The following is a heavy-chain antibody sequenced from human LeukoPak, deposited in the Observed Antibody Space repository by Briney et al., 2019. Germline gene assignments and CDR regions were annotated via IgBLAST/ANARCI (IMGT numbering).Heavy chain of an antibody. Sequence: PGGSLRLSCAASGFTFRSYAMSWVRQAPGKGLEWVSALNEDGGRTLYADSVKGRFTISRDNSQNTVYLHMNSLRAEDTAVYYCAKDEGYDPSGNFLFHFNYWGQGTLVTVSS. CDR2: LNEDGGRT. CDR1: GFTFRSYA. CDR3: AKDEGYDPSGNFLFHFNY. V-gene: IGHV3-23*01. D-gene: IGHD3-22*01. J-gene: IGHJ4*02.